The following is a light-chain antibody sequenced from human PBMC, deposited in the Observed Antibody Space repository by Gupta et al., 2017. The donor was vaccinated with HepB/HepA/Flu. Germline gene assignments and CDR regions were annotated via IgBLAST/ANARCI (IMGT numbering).Light chain of an antibody. V-gene: IGKV1-39*01. CDR2: TAS. J-gene: IGKJ2*01. CDR3: QQSDSFPFN. CDR1: HSIRNY. Sequence: DIQMTPSPSSLSAPVGDRVTITCRASHSIRNYLNWYQQKPGKAPKQLIYTASSLQSGVPTRCSGSGSGTDVTLTSSSLQPEDVAAYFCQQSDSFPFNFGQGTKLEIK.